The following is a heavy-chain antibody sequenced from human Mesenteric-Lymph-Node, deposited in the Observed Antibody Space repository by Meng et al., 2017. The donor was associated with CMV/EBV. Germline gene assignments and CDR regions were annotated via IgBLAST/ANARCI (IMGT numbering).Heavy chain of an antibody. V-gene: IGHV4-59*01. CDR2: VYYSGTT. D-gene: IGHD3-10*01. CDR1: GGSITSYY. CDR3: ARDRSGGYNWFDP. Sequence: SETLSLTCTVSGGSITSYYWSWIRQPPGKGLEWIGYVYYSGTTNYNPSLRSRVTISADTSKNQFSLELRSVTAADTAVYYRARDRSGGYNWFDPWGPGTLVTVSS. J-gene: IGHJ5*02.